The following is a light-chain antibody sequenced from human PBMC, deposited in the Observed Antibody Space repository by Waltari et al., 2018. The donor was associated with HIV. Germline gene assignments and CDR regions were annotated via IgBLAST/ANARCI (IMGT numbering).Light chain of an antibody. V-gene: IGLV1-44*01. CDR2: SNN. CDR1: SSNIGSNT. J-gene: IGLJ3*02. Sequence: QSVLTQPPSASGTPGQRVTISCSGSSSNIGSNTVNWYQQLPGTAPNLLIYSNNQRPSGLPDRFSGSKSGTSASLAISGLQSEDEADYYCAAWDDSLNGPWVFGGGTKLTVL. CDR3: AAWDDSLNGPWV.